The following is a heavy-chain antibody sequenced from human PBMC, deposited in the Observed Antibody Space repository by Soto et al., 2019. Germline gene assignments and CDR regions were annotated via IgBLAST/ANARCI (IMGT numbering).Heavy chain of an antibody. V-gene: IGHV1-8*01. Sequence: ASVKVSCKASGYTFTSYDINWVRQATGQGLEWMRWMNPNSGNTGYAQKFQGRVTMTRNTSISTAYMELSSLRSEDTAVYYCAIGRLHLGELSLPLNYYYYMDVWGKGTTVTVSS. CDR1: GYTFTSYD. CDR2: MNPNSGNT. CDR3: AIGRLHLGELSLPLNYYYYMDV. D-gene: IGHD3-16*02. J-gene: IGHJ6*03.